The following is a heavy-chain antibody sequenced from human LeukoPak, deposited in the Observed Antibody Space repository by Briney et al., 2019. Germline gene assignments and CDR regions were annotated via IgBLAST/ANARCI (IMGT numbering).Heavy chain of an antibody. J-gene: IGHJ4*02. V-gene: IGHV3-43*02. CDR3: AKDRGYSYGRGLYYFDY. CDR2: ISGDGGST. CDR1: GFTFDDYA. Sequence: GGSLRLSCAASGFTFDDYAMHWVRQAPGKSLEWVSLISGDGGSTYYADSVKGRFTISRDNSKNSLYLQMNSLRTEDTALYYCAKDRGYSYGRGLYYFDYWGQGTLVTVSS. D-gene: IGHD5-18*01.